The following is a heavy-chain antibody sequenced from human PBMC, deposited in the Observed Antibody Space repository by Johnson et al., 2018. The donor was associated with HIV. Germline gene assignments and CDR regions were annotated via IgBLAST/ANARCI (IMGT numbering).Heavy chain of an antibody. CDR3: ARQGKRRSWGWVFEI. J-gene: IGHJ3*02. D-gene: IGHD6-13*01. V-gene: IGHV3-7*05. CDR1: GFTFDNFW. Sequence: VQLVESGGGLVQPGGSLRLSCAVSGFTFDNFWMAWVRQAPGKGLEWVANINQDGSETYYVGSVKGRFTISRDNAKNSLFLQMDSLRAEDTAVYFCARQGKRRSWGWVFEIWGQGTVVTVSS. CDR2: INQDGSET.